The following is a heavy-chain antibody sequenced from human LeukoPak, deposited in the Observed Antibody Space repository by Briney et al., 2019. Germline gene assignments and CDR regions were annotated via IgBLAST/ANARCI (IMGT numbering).Heavy chain of an antibody. CDR2: ISYDGSNK. D-gene: IGHD4-4*01. Sequence: PGGSLRLSCAASGFTFSSYAMHWVRQAPGKGLEWVAVISYDGSNKYYADSVKGRFTISRDNSKNTLYLQMNSLRAEDTAVYYCAREEGYSNYDSYFDYWGQGTLVTVSS. CDR3: AREEGYSNYDSYFDY. CDR1: GFTFSSYA. V-gene: IGHV3-30-3*01. J-gene: IGHJ4*02.